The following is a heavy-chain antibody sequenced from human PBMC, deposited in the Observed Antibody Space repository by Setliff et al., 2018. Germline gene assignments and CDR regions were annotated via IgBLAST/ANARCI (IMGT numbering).Heavy chain of an antibody. CDR1: GDSISSGSYY. V-gene: IGHV4-61*09. J-gene: IGHJ5*02. CDR3: ARAGPTVTFFRVLVISWWDP. Sequence: LSLTCTVSGDSISSGSYYWTWIRQPAGKGLEWIGHFHTGGSTNYNRSLRSRVSISVDTSKNRFSLRLSSVTAADTATYYCARAGPTVTFFRVLVISWWDPWGQGSLVTVSS. CDR2: FHTGGST. D-gene: IGHD3-3*01.